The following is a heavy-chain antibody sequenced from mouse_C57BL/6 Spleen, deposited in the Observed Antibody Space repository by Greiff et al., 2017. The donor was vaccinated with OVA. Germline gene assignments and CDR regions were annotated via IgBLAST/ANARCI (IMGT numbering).Heavy chain of an antibody. J-gene: IGHJ4*01. CDR1: GYAFSSSW. CDR3: AAYYSNHGYYAMDD. D-gene: IGHD2-5*01. Sequence: VQLQQSGPELVKPGASVKISCKASGYAFSSSWMNWVKQRPGKGLEWIGRIYPGDGDTNYNGKFKGKATLTADKSSSTAYMQLSSLTSEDSAVYFCAAYYSNHGYYAMDDWGQGTSVTVSS. V-gene: IGHV1-82*01. CDR2: IYPGDGDT.